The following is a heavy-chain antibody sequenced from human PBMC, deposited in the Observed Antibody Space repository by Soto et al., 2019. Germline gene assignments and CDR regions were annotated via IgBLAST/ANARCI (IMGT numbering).Heavy chain of an antibody. Sequence: SETLSLTCAVSGYSISSGDYWGWLRQPPGKGLEWIGSIYHGVSTYYNPSLNSRVTLSIDMTNNHVSLILNSVTAADTAVYYCPRVFHWVPYYYDSSPYTFEKRFDPCGQGILVTVSS. J-gene: IGHJ5*02. CDR1: GYSISSGDY. CDR2: IYHGVST. V-gene: IGHV4-38-2*01. CDR3: PRVFHWVPYYYDSSPYTFEKRFDP. D-gene: IGHD3-22*01.